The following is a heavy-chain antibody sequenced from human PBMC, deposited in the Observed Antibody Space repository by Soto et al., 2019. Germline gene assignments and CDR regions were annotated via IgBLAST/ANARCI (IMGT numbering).Heavy chain of an antibody. CDR2: TSSDGSNN. D-gene: IGHD3-16*01. CDR3: ARWGTTGGLDV. CDR1: GFTFRSYV. Sequence: QVQLVESGGGVVQPGTSLRLSCVGSGFTFRSYVIHWVRQAPGKGLEWVALTSSDGSNNFYGESVKGRFTISRDNSRNTVELQIDSLRLEETALYDCARWGTTGGLDVWGQGTLVSVSS. V-gene: IGHV3-33*05. J-gene: IGHJ4*02.